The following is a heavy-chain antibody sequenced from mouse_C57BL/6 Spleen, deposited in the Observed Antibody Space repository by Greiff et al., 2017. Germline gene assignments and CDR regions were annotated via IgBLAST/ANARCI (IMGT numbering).Heavy chain of an antibody. Sequence: VQLQQSGAELVRPGPSVKVSCKASGSAFTHYLIEWVKQRPGQGLEWIGVINPGSGGTNYNEKFKGKATLTADKSSSTAYMQLSSLTSEDSAVYFCARDYSNSYYAMDYWGQGTSVTVSS. CDR1: GSAFTHYL. D-gene: IGHD2-5*01. J-gene: IGHJ4*01. CDR2: INPGSGGT. CDR3: ARDYSNSYYAMDY. V-gene: IGHV1-54*01.